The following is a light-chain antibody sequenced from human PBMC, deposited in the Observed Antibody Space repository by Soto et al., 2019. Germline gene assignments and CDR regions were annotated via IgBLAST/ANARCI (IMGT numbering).Light chain of an antibody. CDR3: SSYTSSSTLV. CDR2: EVS. V-gene: IGLV2-14*01. J-gene: IGLJ2*01. Sequence: QSALTQPASVSGSPGQSITISCSGTSSDVGGYNYVSWYQQHAGKAPKLMIYEVSKPPSGVSNRFSGSKSGNTASLTISGLQAEDEADYYCSSYTSSSTLVFGGGTKLTVL. CDR1: SSDVGGYNY.